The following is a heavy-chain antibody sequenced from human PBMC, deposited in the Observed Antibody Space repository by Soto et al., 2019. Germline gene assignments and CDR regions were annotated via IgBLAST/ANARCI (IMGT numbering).Heavy chain of an antibody. D-gene: IGHD6-19*01. CDR3: AREAIAVAGDYYYYYMDV. J-gene: IGHJ6*03. Sequence: QVQLVQSGAEVKKPGASVKVSCKASGYTFTSYGISWVRQAPGQGLEWMGWISAYNGNTNYAQKLQGKVTMNTATSTSTAYMELRSLRSDDTAVCYCAREAIAVAGDYYYYYMDVWGNGTTVTVS. V-gene: IGHV1-18*01. CDR2: ISAYNGNT. CDR1: GYTFTSYG.